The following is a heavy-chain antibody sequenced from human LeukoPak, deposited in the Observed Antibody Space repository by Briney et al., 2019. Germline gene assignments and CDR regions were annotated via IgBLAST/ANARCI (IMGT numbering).Heavy chain of an antibody. CDR1: GFTFVHYW. D-gene: IGHD5-12*01. Sequence: PGGSLRLSCGASGFTFVHYWMNWVRQAPGKGLEWVANIKQDGSAKYYVDSVKGRFTISRDNAKNSVYLQMNSLRDEDTAVYYCCGYSGYEIAAFYYWGQGALVTVSS. CDR3: CGYSGYEIAAFYY. CDR2: IKQDGSAK. V-gene: IGHV3-7*01. J-gene: IGHJ4*02.